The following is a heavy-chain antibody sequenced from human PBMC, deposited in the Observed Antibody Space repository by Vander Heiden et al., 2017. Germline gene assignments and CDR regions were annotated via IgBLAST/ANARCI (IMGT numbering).Heavy chain of an antibody. CDR3: ARGYSPLDY. Sequence: QVHLQESGPGLVKPSETLSLTCTASGGSISSYYWSWIRQPPGKGLEWIGYIYYSGGTNYNPSLKSRVTISVDTSKNQFSLKLSSVTAADTAVYYCARGYSPLDYWGQGTLVTVSS. J-gene: IGHJ4*02. V-gene: IGHV4-59*01. D-gene: IGHD4-4*01. CDR2: IYYSGGT. CDR1: GGSISSYY.